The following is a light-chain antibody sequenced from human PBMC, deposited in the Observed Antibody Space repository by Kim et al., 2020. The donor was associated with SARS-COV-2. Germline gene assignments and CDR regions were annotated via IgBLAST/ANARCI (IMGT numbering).Light chain of an antibody. CDR2: GAS. J-gene: IGKJ4*01. V-gene: IGKV3-20*01. CDR3: QQYADSSLR. CDR1: QSVSSS. Sequence: DIVLTQSPSTLSLSPGERATLSCRASQSVSSSLAWYQQRPGQTPRLLIYGASTRATGIPDRFSGSGSGTDFILTISRLEPEDFAIYYCQQYADSSLRFGGGTKVDIK.